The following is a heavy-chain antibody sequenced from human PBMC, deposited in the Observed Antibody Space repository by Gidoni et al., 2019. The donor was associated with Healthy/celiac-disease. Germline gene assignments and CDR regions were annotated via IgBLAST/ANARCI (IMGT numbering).Heavy chain of an antibody. V-gene: IGHV4-59*01. CDR1: GGSISSYY. D-gene: IGHD3-9*01. J-gene: IGHJ2*01. CDR3: ARDYYDILTGYPPRWYFDL. CDR2: IYYSGST. Sequence: QVQLQESGPGLVKPSEPLSLTCTVSGGSISSYYWSWIRQPPGKGLEWIGYIYYSGSTNYNPSLKSRVTISVDTSKNQFSLKLSSVTAADTAVYYCARDYYDILTGYPPRWYFDLWGRGTLVTVSS.